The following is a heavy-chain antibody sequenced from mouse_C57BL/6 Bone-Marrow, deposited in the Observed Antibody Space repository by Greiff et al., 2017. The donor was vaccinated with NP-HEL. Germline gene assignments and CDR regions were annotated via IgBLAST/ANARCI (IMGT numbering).Heavy chain of an antibody. CDR2: IAPSDSYT. D-gene: IGHD2-5*01. V-gene: IGHV1-69*01. J-gene: IGHJ1*03. CDR3: ARRGYSNYVWYFDV. Sequence: QVQLQPPGAELVMPGASVKLSCKASGYTFTSYWLHWVKPRPGQGLEWIGEIAPSDSYTNYNQKFKGKSPLTVDKSSSTAYMQLSSLTSEDSAVYYCARRGYSNYVWYFDVWGTGTTVTVSS. CDR1: GYTFTSYW.